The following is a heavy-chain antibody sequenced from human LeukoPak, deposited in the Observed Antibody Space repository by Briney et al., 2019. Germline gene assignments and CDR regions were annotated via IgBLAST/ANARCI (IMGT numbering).Heavy chain of an antibody. J-gene: IGHJ5*02. D-gene: IGHD3-10*01. CDR3: ARSPHYYGSGSYRNWFDP. Sequence: PSQTLSLTCTVSGGSISSSSYYWGWIRQPPGKGLEWIGSIYYSGSTYYNPSLKSRVTISVDTSKNQFSLKLSSVTAADTAVYYCARSPHYYGSGSYRNWFDPWGQGTLVTVSS. CDR2: IYYSGST. CDR1: GGSISSSSYY. V-gene: IGHV4-39*01.